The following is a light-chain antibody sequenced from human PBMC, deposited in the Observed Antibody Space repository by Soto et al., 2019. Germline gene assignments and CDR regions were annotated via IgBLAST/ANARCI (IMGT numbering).Light chain of an antibody. CDR2: DAS. Sequence: EIVLTQSPATLSLSPGERATLSCRASQSVSSYLAWYQQKPGQAPRLLIYDASNRATGIPARFSGSGSGTDFTLTISSLEPEDFAFYYCQQRINSWLTFGGGTKVEIK. J-gene: IGKJ4*01. CDR3: QQRINSWLT. CDR1: QSVSSY. V-gene: IGKV3-11*01.